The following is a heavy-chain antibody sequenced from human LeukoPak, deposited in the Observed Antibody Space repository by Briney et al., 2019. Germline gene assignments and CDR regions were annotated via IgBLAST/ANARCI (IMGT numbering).Heavy chain of an antibody. D-gene: IGHD3-16*01. Sequence: GESLKISCKASGYNFSTHWIGWVRQMPGKGLEWMGIIYGPSLQGQVSISADKSINTAYLQWSRLRASDTAMFYFVRPSRSYGYWKYSFEYWGQGTLVTVSS. V-gene: IGHV5-51*01. CDR1: GYNFSTHW. CDR2: IY. CDR3: VRPSRSYGYWKYSFEY. J-gene: IGHJ4*02.